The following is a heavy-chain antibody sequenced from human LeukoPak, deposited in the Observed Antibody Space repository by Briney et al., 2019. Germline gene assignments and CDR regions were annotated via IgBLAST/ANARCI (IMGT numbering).Heavy chain of an antibody. Sequence: SGGSLRLSCAASGFTFDDYAMHWVRQAPGKGLEWVSAISGSGGSTYYADSVKGRFTISRDNSKNTLYLQMNSLRAEDTAVYYCAKDSPGPYSSGWYFSGGDYWGQGTLVTVSS. CDR1: GFTFDDYA. V-gene: IGHV3-23*01. CDR2: ISGSGGST. J-gene: IGHJ4*02. CDR3: AKDSPGPYSSGWYFSGGDY. D-gene: IGHD6-19*01.